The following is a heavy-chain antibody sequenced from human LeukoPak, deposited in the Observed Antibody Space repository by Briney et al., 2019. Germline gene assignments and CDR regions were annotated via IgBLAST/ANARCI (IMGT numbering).Heavy chain of an antibody. J-gene: IGHJ5*02. V-gene: IGHV3-23*01. D-gene: IGHD2-2*01. CDR3: AKWTSDLPRRFDP. CDR1: GFTFSSSR. CDR2: ISGSDGST. Sequence: GGSLRLSCAASGFTFSSSRMSWVRQAPGKGLEWVSTISGSDGSTYYADSAKGRFTISRDNSKNTLYLQMNSLRAEDTAVYYCAKWTSDLPRRFDPWGQGTLVTVSS.